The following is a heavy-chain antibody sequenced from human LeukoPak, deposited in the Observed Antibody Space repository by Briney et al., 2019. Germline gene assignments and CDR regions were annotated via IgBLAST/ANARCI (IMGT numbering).Heavy chain of an antibody. J-gene: IGHJ4*02. CDR2: ISSSSSTI. Sequence: GGSLRLSCAASGFTFSSYSMNWVRQAPGKGLEWVSYISSSSSTIYYADSVKGRFTISRDNPKNSLYLQMNTLRAEDTAVYYCASPYSGSYSYWGQGTLVTVSS. D-gene: IGHD1-26*01. CDR3: ASPYSGSYSY. CDR1: GFTFSSYS. V-gene: IGHV3-48*04.